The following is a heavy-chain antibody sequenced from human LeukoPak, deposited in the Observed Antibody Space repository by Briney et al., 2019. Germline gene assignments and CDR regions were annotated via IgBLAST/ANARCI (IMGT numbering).Heavy chain of an antibody. Sequence: PSETLSLTCNVSGGSISSNSYYWSWIRQPAGKGLEWIGRIYTSGSTDYNPSLKSRVTISKDTSKNEFSLKLSSVTAADTAVYYCARDSPPAYCSGGSCYFDYWGQGTLVTVSS. CDR2: IYTSGST. CDR1: GGSISSNSYY. V-gene: IGHV4-61*02. CDR3: ARDSPPAYCSGGSCYFDY. D-gene: IGHD2-15*01. J-gene: IGHJ4*02.